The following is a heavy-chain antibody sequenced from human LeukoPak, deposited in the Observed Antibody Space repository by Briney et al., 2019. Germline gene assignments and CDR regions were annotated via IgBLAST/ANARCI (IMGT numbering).Heavy chain of an antibody. V-gene: IGHV3-9*01. CDR1: GFIFTTYW. D-gene: IGHD3-3*01. CDR3: AKDRREGLTPFDY. Sequence: GGSLRLSCAASGFIFTTYWMSWVRQAPGKGLEWVSGISWNSGSIGYADSVKGRFTISRDNAKNSLYLQMNSLRAEDTALYYCAKDRREGLTPFDYWGQGTLVTVSS. CDR2: ISWNSGSI. J-gene: IGHJ4*02.